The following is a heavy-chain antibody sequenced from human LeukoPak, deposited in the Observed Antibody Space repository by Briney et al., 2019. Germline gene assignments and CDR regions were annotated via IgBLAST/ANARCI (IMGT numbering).Heavy chain of an antibody. J-gene: IGHJ4*02. CDR1: GFTFSSYA. CDR3: LASGGY. Sequence: GGSVRLSCAASGFTFSSYAMHWVRQAPGKGLEWVAVISYDGSNNYYADSVKGRFTISRDNAKNSLYLQMNSLRVEDTAVYYCLASGGYWGQGTPVTVPS. D-gene: IGHD6-25*01. V-gene: IGHV3-30-3*01. CDR2: ISYDGSNN.